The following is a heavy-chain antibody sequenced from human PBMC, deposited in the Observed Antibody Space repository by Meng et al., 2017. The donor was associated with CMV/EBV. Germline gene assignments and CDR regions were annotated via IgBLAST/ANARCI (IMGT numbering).Heavy chain of an antibody. CDR3: AREAGGREYCSSTSCSFDY. J-gene: IGHJ4*02. D-gene: IGHD2-2*01. V-gene: IGHV1-69*10. Sequence: SVKVSCKASGGTFNIYAITWVRQAPGQGLEWMGGIIPILGTTIYARELQGRVTITADKSTSTAYMELSSLRSEDTAVYYCAREAGGREYCSSTSCSFDYWGQGTLVTVSS. CDR1: GGTFNIYA. CDR2: IIPILGTT.